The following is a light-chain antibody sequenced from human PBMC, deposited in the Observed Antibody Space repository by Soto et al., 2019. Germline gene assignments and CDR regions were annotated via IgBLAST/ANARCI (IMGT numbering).Light chain of an antibody. V-gene: IGLV2-14*01. CDR3: GSYASGSSLVL. Sequence: QSALTQPASVSGSPGQSITISCTGTSSDVGGYNYVSWYQQYPGKAPKLMIYGVSNRPSGVSNRFSGSKSGNTAPLTISGLQAEDEADYYCGSYASGSSLVLFGGGTQLTVL. CDR1: SSDVGGYNY. J-gene: IGLJ2*01. CDR2: GVS.